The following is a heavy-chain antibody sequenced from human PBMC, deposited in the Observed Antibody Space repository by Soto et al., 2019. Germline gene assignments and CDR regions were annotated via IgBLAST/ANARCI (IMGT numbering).Heavy chain of an antibody. D-gene: IGHD6-19*01. CDR3: AGEAGIAVAGTTSDY. J-gene: IGHJ4*02. CDR1: GGSVSSGSYY. Sequence: QVQLQESGPGLVKPSETLSLTCTVSGGSVSSGSYYWSWIRQPPGKGLEWIGYIYYSGSTNYNPSLKSRVTISVDTSKNQFSLKLSSVTAADTAVYYCAGEAGIAVAGTTSDYWGQGTLVTVSS. CDR2: IYYSGST. V-gene: IGHV4-61*01.